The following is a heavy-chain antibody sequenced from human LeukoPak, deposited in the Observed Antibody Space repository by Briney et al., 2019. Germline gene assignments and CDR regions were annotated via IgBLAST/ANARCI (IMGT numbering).Heavy chain of an antibody. J-gene: IGHJ4*02. Sequence: SETLSLTCAVYGGSFSDYYWSWIRQPPGKGLEWIGSLYHSGSTGYNPSLKSRVTISVDTSKNQFSLELNSVSAADTAVYYCARAGSEYSGYDYWSFDSWGQGTLVSVSS. CDR1: GGSFSDYY. V-gene: IGHV4-34*01. CDR2: LYHSGST. D-gene: IGHD5-12*01. CDR3: ARAGSEYSGYDYWSFDS.